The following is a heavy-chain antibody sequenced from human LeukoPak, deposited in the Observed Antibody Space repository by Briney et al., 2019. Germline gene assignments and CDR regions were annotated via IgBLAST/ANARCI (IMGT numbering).Heavy chain of an antibody. CDR2: FDPEDGET. D-gene: IGHD2-2*02. CDR1: GYTLTELS. V-gene: IGHV1-24*01. J-gene: IGHJ4*02. CDR3: ATGVVPAAIAAARTAGGFDY. Sequence: GASVKVSCKVSGYTLTELSMRWVRQAPGKGLEWMGGFDPEDGETIYAQKFQGRVTMTEDTSTDTAYMEPSSLRSEDTAVYYCATGVVPAAIAAARTAGGFDYWGQGTLVTVSS.